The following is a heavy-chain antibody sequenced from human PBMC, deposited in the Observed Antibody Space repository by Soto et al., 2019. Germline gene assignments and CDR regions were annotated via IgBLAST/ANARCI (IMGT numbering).Heavy chain of an antibody. CDR2: IYYSGST. V-gene: IGHV4-59*08. Sequence: PSETLSLTCTVSGDSISSYYWSWIRPPPGKGLEWIGYIYYSGSTNYNPSLKSRVTISVDTSKNQFSLKLSSVTAADTAVYYCARHSVLGSSPVYWGQGSLVTVSS. CDR3: ARHSVLGSSPVY. D-gene: IGHD2-15*01. CDR1: GDSISSYY. J-gene: IGHJ4*02.